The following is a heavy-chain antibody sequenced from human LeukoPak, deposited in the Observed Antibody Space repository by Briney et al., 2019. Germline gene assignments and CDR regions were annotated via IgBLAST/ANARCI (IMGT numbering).Heavy chain of an antibody. V-gene: IGHV1-2*06. J-gene: IGHJ4*02. D-gene: IGHD2-2*01. CDR3: AREYCSSTSCQFYYFDY. Sequence: ASVTVSCKASGYTFTGYYMHWVRQAPGQGLEWMGRINPNTGGTNYAQKFQGRVTMTRDTSISTAYMELNRLRSDDTAVYYCAREYCSSTSCQFYYFDYWGQGTLVIVSS. CDR2: INPNTGGT. CDR1: GYTFTGYY.